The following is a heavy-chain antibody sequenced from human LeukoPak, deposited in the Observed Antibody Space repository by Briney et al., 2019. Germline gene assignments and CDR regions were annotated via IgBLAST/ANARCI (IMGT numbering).Heavy chain of an antibody. J-gene: IGHJ3*02. CDR3: ARGSGAFDI. D-gene: IGHD1-14*01. CDR1: GFTFSNYG. CDR2: IKYDGTNK. Sequence: GGSLRLSCAASGFTFSNYGMHWVRQAPGKGLEWVAYIKYDGTNKYYADSVKGRFTISRDNAKNSLYLQMHSLRGEDTAMYYCARGSGAFDIWGQGTMVTVSS. V-gene: IGHV3-30*19.